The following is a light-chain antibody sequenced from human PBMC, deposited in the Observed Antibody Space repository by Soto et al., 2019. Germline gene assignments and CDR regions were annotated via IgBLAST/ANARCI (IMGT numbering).Light chain of an antibody. CDR3: QQYGSSPPGVT. V-gene: IGKV3-20*01. CDR1: QSISSY. Sequence: EIVFTHSPATLSFSPGERATLSCRAIQSISSYLAWYQQKPGQAPRLLIYGASSRATGIPDRFSGSGSGTDFTLTISRLEPEDLAVYYCQQYGSSPPGVTFGQGTRLEIK. J-gene: IGKJ5*01. CDR2: GAS.